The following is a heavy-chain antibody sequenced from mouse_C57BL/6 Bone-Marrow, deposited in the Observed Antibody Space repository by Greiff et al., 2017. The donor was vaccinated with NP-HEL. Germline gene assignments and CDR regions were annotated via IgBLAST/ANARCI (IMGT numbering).Heavy chain of an antibody. Sequence: EVKLVESGEGLVKPGGSLKLSCAASGFTFSSYAMSWVRQTPEKRLEWVAYISSGGDYIYYVDTVKGRFTISRDNARNTLYLQMSSLKSEDTAMYYCTRDQGDLPPYYYAMDYWGQGTSVTVSS. D-gene: IGHD5-5*01. J-gene: IGHJ4*01. CDR2: ISSGGDYI. V-gene: IGHV5-9-1*02. CDR3: TRDQGDLPPYYYAMDY. CDR1: GFTFSSYA.